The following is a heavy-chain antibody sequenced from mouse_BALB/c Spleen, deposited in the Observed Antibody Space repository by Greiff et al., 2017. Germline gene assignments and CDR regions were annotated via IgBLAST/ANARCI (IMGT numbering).Heavy chain of an antibody. CDR1: GFTFSSYY. Sequence: EVHLVESGGGLVKLGGSLKLSCAASGFTFSSYYMSWVRQTPEKRLELVAAINSNGGSTYYPDTVKGRFTISRDNAKNTLYLQMSSLKSEDTALYYCARQGGTKGYFDYWGQGTTLTVSS. CDR3: ARQGGTKGYFDY. D-gene: IGHD3-3*01. V-gene: IGHV5-6-2*01. CDR2: INSNGGST. J-gene: IGHJ2*01.